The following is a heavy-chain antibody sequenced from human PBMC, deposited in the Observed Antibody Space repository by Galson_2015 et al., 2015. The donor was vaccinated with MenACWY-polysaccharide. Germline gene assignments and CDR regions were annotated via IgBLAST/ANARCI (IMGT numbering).Heavy chain of an antibody. CDR2: TKSKTDGGTT. V-gene: IGHV3-15*01. D-gene: IGHD2-8*02. J-gene: IGHJ4*02. Sequence: SLRLSCAASGFTFNNAWLSWVRQAPGKGLEWVGRTKSKTDGGTTDYAALVKGRFTISRDDSKSTVYLQMNSLKTEDTAVYYCTTTRVTVLPSWGQGTLVTVSS. CDR1: GFTFNNAW. CDR3: TTTRVTVLPS.